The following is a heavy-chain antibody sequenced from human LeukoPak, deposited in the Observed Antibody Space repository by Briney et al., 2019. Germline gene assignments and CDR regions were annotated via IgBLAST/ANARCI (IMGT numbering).Heavy chain of an antibody. CDR3: AREQVAPYYYYYMDV. CDR1: GFTFSSYA. D-gene: IGHD2-15*01. V-gene: IGHV3-21*01. J-gene: IGHJ6*03. Sequence: PGVSLRLSCAASGFTFSSYAMSWVRQAPGKGLEWVSSIGSSSSYIYYADSVKGRFTISRDNAKSSLYLQMNSLRAEDTAVYYCAREQVAPYYYYYMDVWGKGTTVTVSS. CDR2: IGSSSSYI.